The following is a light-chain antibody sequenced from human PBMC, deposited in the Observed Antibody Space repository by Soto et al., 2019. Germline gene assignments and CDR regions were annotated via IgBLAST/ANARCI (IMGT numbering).Light chain of an antibody. CDR3: QQSYSTHWT. CDR1: QSISSY. J-gene: IGKJ1*01. Sequence: DIQMTQSPSSVSASVGDRVTITCRASQSISSYLNWYQQKPGKAPKLLIYAASSLQSGVPSRFSGSGSGTDFTLTISSLQPEDFATYYCQQSYSTHWTFGQGTKVEIK. V-gene: IGKV1-39*01. CDR2: AAS.